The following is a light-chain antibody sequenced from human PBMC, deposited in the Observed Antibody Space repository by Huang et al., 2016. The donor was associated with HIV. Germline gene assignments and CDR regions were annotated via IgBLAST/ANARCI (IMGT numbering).Light chain of an antibody. V-gene: IGKV1-NL1*01. CDR1: QAIGHS. CDR2: EAS. CDR3: QQYYSTPLV. J-gene: IGKJ4*01. Sequence: DIQMTQSPSSLSASVGDGVTITCRASQAIGHSLAWYQQKAGKAPNLLIYEASILEIGVPSRFSGSRSGTAYTLTISGLQPEDFATYYCQQYYSTPLVFGGGTRLDI.